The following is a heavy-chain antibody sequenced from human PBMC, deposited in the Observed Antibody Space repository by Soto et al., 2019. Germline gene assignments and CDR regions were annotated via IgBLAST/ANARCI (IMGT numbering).Heavy chain of an antibody. CDR1: GFTFSSYS. J-gene: IGHJ5*02. V-gene: IGHV3-21*01. Sequence: GGSLRLSCAASGFTFSSYSMNWVRQAPGKGLEWVSSISSSSSYIYYADSVKGRFTISRDNAKNSLYLQMNSLRAEDTAVYYCARDSVATIGMKVWFDPWGQGTLVTVSS. CDR3: ARDSVATIGMKVWFDP. D-gene: IGHD5-12*01. CDR2: ISSSSSYI.